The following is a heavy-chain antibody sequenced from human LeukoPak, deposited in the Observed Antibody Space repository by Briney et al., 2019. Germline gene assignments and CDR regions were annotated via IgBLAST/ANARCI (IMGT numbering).Heavy chain of an antibody. J-gene: IGHJ3*02. CDR3: ATLDTLGARSTLSRAFDI. V-gene: IGHV1-24*01. Sequence: ASVKVSCKVSGYTLTELSMHWVRQAPGKGLEWMGGFDPEDGETIYAQKFQGRVTMTEDTSTDTAYMELSSLRSEDTAVYYCATLDTLGARSTLSRAFDIWGQGTMVTVSS. CDR2: FDPEDGET. D-gene: IGHD1-26*01. CDR1: GYTLTELS.